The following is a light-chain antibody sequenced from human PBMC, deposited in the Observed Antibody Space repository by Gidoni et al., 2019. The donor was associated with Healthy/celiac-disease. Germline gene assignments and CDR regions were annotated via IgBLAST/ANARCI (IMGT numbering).Light chain of an antibody. CDR2: GNS. Sequence: QSVLTQPPSVSGAPGPRVTISCTGSSPNIEAGYDVHWYQQLPGTAPKLLIYGNSNRPSGVPDRFSGSKSGTSASLAITGLQAEDEADYYCQSYDSSLSGLFGGGTKLTVL. V-gene: IGLV1-40*01. J-gene: IGLJ2*01. CDR3: QSYDSSLSGL. CDR1: SPNIEAGYD.